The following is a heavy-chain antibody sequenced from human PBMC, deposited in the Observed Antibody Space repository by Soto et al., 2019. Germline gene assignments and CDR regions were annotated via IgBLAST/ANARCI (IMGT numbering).Heavy chain of an antibody. V-gene: IGHV3-23*01. J-gene: IGHJ6*02. Sequence: TGGSLRLSCAGSGFTFTRNALSWGRQAPGKGLYWVSSISGSGGSTYYADSVRGRFTISRDNSKNTLYLQMNSLRAEDTALYYCAKDGGTIFGVGYYYYYGMDVWGQWTTVTVS. CDR1: GFTFTRNA. CDR3: AKDGGTIFGVGYYYYYGMDV. D-gene: IGHD3-3*01. CDR2: ISGSGGST.